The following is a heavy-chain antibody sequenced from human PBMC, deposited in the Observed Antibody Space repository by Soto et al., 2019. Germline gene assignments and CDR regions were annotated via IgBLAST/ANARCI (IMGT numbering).Heavy chain of an antibody. J-gene: IGHJ6*02. CDR3: AKARRLFLYYGMDV. D-gene: IGHD5-12*01. Sequence: GGSLRLSCAASGFTFSSYAMSWVRQAPGKGLEWVSAISGSGGSTYYADSVKGRFTISRDNSKNTLYLQMNSLRAEDTAVYYCAKARRLFLYYGMDVWGQGTTVTSP. CDR1: GFTFSSYA. V-gene: IGHV3-23*01. CDR2: ISGSGGST.